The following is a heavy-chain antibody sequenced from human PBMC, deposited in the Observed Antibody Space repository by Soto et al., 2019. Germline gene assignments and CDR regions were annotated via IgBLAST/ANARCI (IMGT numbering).Heavy chain of an antibody. J-gene: IGHJ5*02. CDR2: IFHTGKT. V-gene: IGHV4-4*02. D-gene: IGHD1-1*01. CDR3: ARAFIERTVSGFAP. CDR1: GGSITSSQW. Sequence: QVQLQESGPGLVKPSMTLSLTCAVSGGSITSSQWWTWVRQPPGKGLEWIGEIFHTGKTNYNPSLQSRVTMSVDTSNNHFSLHLRSVNVADTAVYYCARAFIERTVSGFAPWGQGTLVTVSS.